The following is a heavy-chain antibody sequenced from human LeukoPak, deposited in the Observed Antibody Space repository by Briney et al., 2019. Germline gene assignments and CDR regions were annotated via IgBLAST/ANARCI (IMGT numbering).Heavy chain of an antibody. J-gene: IGHJ4*02. CDR3: ARDSSCSGGSCYSDY. CDR1: GFTFSSYA. D-gene: IGHD2-15*01. V-gene: IGHV3-30*14. CDR2: ISYDGSNK. Sequence: PTGRSLRLSCAASGFTFSSYAMHWVRQAPGKGLEWVAVISYDGSNKYYADSVKGRFTISRDNSKNTLYLQMNSLRAEDTAVYYCARDSSCSGGSCYSDYWGQGTLVTVSS.